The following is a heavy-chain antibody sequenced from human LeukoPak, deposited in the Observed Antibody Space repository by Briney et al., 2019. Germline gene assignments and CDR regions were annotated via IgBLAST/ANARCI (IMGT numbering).Heavy chain of an antibody. V-gene: IGHV3-7*01. CDR3: ARNFHLSYYDSTPLTFQH. CDR2: IKQDGSEK. CDR1: GFTFSSYW. J-gene: IGHJ1*01. D-gene: IGHD3-22*01. Sequence: GGSLRLSCAASGFTFSSYWMSWVRQAPGKGLEWVANIKQDGSEKYYVDSVKGRFTISRDNAKNSLYLQMNSLRAEDTAVYYCARNFHLSYYDSTPLTFQHWGQGTLVTVSS.